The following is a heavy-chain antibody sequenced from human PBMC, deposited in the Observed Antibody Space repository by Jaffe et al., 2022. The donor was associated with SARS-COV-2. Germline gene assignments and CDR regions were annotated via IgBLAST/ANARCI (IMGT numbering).Heavy chain of an antibody. Sequence: QVQLVESGGGVVQPGRSLRLSCAASGFTFSSYAMHWVRQAPGKGLEWVAVISYDGSNKYYADSVKGRFTISRDNSKNTLYLQMNSLRAEDTAVYYCARVQGLSSGGRPDYWGQGTLVTVSS. V-gene: IGHV3-30-3*01. CDR3: ARVQGLSSGGRPDY. D-gene: IGHD2-15*01. J-gene: IGHJ4*02. CDR1: GFTFSSYA. CDR2: ISYDGSNK.